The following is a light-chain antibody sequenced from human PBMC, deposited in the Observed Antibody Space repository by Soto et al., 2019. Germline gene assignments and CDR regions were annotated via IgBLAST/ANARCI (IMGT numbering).Light chain of an antibody. V-gene: IGKV1-5*03. CDR3: QQCYMGWT. Sequence: DIQMTQSPSTLSASVGDRVTVTCRASQSISSWLAWYQQKAGKAPKLLIYKASALESGVPSRFSGTGSGTEFTFSITSLQPEDFGTYYCQQCYMGWTFGQGTKVDI. J-gene: IGKJ1*01. CDR2: KAS. CDR1: QSISSW.